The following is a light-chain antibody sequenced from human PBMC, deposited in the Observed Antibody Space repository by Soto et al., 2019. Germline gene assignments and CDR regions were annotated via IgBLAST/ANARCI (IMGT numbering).Light chain of an antibody. CDR3: MQALQTPWT. CDR2: WAS. CDR1: QSVLFTSNNKNY. J-gene: IGKJ1*01. V-gene: IGKV4-1*01. Sequence: DIVMTQSPDSLAVSLGERATINCESSQSVLFTSNNKNYLAWYQQKPGQPPKLLLSWASARASGVPDRFSGSGSGTDFTLKISRVEAEDVGVYYCMQALQTPWTFGQGTKVDIK.